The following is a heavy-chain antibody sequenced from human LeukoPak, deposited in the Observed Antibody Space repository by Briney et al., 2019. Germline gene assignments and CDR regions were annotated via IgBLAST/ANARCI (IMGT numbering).Heavy chain of an antibody. CDR3: ATGPNTSPFDY. D-gene: IGHD2-2*01. Sequence: GGSLRLSCAASGFTFSSYAMHWVRQAPGKGLEWVANIKQDGSEKYYVDSVKGRFTISRDNAKNSLYLQMNSLRAEDTAVYYCATGPNTSPFDYWGQGTLVTVSS. CDR1: GFTFSSYA. CDR2: IKQDGSEK. J-gene: IGHJ4*02. V-gene: IGHV3-7*01.